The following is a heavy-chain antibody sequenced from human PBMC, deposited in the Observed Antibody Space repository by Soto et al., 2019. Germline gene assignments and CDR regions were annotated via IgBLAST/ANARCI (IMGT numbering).Heavy chain of an antibody. CDR1: GFPFSSYA. Sequence: PGGSLRLSCAASGFPFSSYAMSWVRQAPGKGLEWVSGISGSGGSTYYADSVKGRFTISRDNSKNTLYLQMNSLRAEDTAVYYCAKDRKSGSGWYWDYWGQGTLVTVSS. CDR3: AKDRKSGSGWYWDY. D-gene: IGHD6-19*01. J-gene: IGHJ4*02. V-gene: IGHV3-23*01. CDR2: ISGSGGST.